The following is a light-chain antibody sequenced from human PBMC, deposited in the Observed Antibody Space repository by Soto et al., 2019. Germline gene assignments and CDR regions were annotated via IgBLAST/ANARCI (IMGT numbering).Light chain of an antibody. V-gene: IGKV1-5*03. CDR2: KAS. CDR1: QSISSW. Sequence: DIQMTQSPSTLSSSVGDRVTITCRASQSISSWLAWYQQKPGKAPKLLIYKASSLESGVPSRFSGSGSGTEFTLTISSLQPDDVETYYCQQYNSYSTFGQGTKVEIK. CDR3: QQYNSYST. J-gene: IGKJ1*01.